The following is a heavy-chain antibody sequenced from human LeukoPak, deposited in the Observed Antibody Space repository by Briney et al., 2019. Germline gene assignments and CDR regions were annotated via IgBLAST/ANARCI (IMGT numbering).Heavy chain of an antibody. CDR1: GGSISSSSYY. V-gene: IGHV4-39*01. CDR3: ARHNLIRQWLVQNAFDI. J-gene: IGHJ3*02. CDR2: IYYSGST. Sequence: PSETLSLTCTVSGGSISSSSYYWSWIRQPPGKGLEWIGSIYYSGSTYYNPSLKSRVTISVDTSKNQFSLKLSSVTAADTAVYYCARHNLIRQWLVQNAFDIWGQGTMVTVSS. D-gene: IGHD6-19*01.